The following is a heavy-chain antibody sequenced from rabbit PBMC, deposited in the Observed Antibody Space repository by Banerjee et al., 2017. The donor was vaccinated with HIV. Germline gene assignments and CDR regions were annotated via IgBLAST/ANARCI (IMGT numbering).Heavy chain of an antibody. CDR1: GFSFSGSYY. J-gene: IGHJ4*01. D-gene: IGHD6-1*01. CDR3: ARDSVNNDATLFNL. CDR2: IGAGSSGST. V-gene: IGHV1S40*01. Sequence: QSLEESGGDLVKPGASLTLTCTASGFSFSGSYYMCWVRQAPGKGLEWIACIGAGSSGSTYYASWAKGRFTISKTSSTTVTLQMTSLTAADTATYFYARDSVNNDATLFNLWGPGTLVTVS.